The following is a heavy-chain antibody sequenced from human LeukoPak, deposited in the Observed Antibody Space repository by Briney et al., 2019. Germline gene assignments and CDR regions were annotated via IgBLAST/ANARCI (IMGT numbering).Heavy chain of an antibody. CDR3: ARLIAAGVNYYYYYYMDV. CDR1: GGSISSYY. CDR2: IYTSGST. J-gene: IGHJ6*03. Sequence: PSETLSLTCTGSGGSISSYYWSWIRQPPGKGLEWIGDIYTSGSTNYNPSLKSRVTISVDPSKNQFSLKLSSVTAADTAVYYCARLIAAGVNYYYYYYMDVWGKGTTVTVSS. V-gene: IGHV4-4*09. D-gene: IGHD6-13*01.